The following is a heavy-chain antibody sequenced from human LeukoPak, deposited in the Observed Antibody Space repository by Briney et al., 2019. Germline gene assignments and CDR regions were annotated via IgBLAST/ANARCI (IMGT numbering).Heavy chain of an antibody. Sequence: ASVKVSCKASGYTFTGYYMHWVRQAPGQGLEWMGWINPNSGGTNYAQKFQGRVTMTRDTSISTAYMELSRLRSDDTAVYYCARDPSPTVTTAHFDYWGQGTLVTVSS. CDR1: GYTFTGYY. CDR3: ARDPSPTVTTAHFDY. CDR2: INPNSGGT. D-gene: IGHD4-17*01. V-gene: IGHV1-2*02. J-gene: IGHJ4*02.